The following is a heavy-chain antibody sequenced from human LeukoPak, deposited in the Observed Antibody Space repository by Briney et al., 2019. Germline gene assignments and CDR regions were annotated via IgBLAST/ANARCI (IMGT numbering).Heavy chain of an antibody. CDR2: ISSSGSTI. V-gene: IGHV3-48*03. D-gene: IGHD2-21*02. J-gene: IGHJ4*02. CDR3: AKFATPYCGGDCSPGYFDY. CDR1: GFTFSSYE. Sequence: GGSLRLSCAASGFTFSSYEMNWVRQAPGKGLEWVSYISSSGSTIHYADSVKGRFTISRDNAKNSLYLQMNSLRAEDTAVYYCAKFATPYCGGDCSPGYFDYWGQGTLVTVSS.